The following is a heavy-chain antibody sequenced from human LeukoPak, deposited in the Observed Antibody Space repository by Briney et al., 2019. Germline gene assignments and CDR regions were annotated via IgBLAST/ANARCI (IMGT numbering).Heavy chain of an antibody. CDR3: ARKATGHLRFDY. D-gene: IGHD5-12*01. CDR1: GFTFDDYG. Sequence: GGSLRLSCATSGFTFDDYGMSWVRQAPEKGLEWVSGINWNSETIAYADSVKGRFTISRDNSKNSLFLQMNSLRADDTALYYCARKATGHLRFDYWGQGSLVTVSS. J-gene: IGHJ4*02. CDR2: INWNSETI. V-gene: IGHV3-20*04.